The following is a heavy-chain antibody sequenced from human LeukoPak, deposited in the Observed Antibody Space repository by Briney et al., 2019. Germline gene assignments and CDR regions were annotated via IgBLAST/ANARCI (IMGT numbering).Heavy chain of an antibody. Sequence: ASVKVSCKASGYTFTGYYMHWVRQAPGQGLEWMGWINPNSGGTNYAQKFQGRVTMTRDTSISTACMELSRLRSDDTAVYYCARAGGSSWYSPQDNWFDPWGQGTLVTVSS. V-gene: IGHV1-2*02. CDR2: INPNSGGT. CDR3: ARAGGSSWYSPQDNWFDP. D-gene: IGHD6-13*01. J-gene: IGHJ5*02. CDR1: GYTFTGYY.